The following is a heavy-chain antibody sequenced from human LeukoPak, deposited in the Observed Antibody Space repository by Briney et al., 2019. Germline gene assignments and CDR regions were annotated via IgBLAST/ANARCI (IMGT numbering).Heavy chain of an antibody. CDR2: INHRGST. D-gene: IGHD2-15*01. Sequence: AETLSLTCAVYGGSVSGYYWSWVRQPPGKGLEWIWEINHRGSTNYNPCIKSRVTISVDTSKNQFSLKLSSVTAADTAVYYCARGRRYCSGGSCYSKFRAFDIWGQGTMVTVSS. CDR1: GGSVSGYY. V-gene: IGHV4-34*01. J-gene: IGHJ3*02. CDR3: ARGRRYCSGGSCYSKFRAFDI.